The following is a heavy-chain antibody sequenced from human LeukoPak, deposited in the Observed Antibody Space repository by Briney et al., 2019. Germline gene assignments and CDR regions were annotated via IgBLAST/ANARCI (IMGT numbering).Heavy chain of an antibody. J-gene: IGHJ4*02. Sequence: GASVKVSCKASGYTFTGYYMHWVRRAPGEGLEWMGWINPNSGGTYYAQKFQGRVTMTRNTSISTAYMELSSLRSEDTAVYYCARAGGYCGRISCPYYFDYWGQGSLVAVSS. CDR2: INPNSGGT. CDR3: ARAGGYCGRISCPYYFDY. V-gene: IGHV1-2*02. CDR1: GYTFTGYY. D-gene: IGHD2-15*01.